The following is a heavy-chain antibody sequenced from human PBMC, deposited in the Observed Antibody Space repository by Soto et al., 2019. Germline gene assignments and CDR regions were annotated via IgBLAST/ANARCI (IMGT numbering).Heavy chain of an antibody. CDR3: ARRRGATAGVHFDY. CDR2: IYWDDDK. J-gene: IGHJ4*02. Sequence: QITLKESGPTLVRPTQTLTLTCTFSGFSLSSSRMGVGWIRQPPGKALEWLAIIYWDDDKRYSPSLESRLTVTRDTSKNQVVLTMTNMDPVDTATYYCARRRGATAGVHFDYWGQGTLVTVSS. D-gene: IGHD6-13*01. V-gene: IGHV2-5*02. CDR1: GFSLSSSRMG.